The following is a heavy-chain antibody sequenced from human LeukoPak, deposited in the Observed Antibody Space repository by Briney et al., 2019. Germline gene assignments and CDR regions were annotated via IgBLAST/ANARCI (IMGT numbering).Heavy chain of an antibody. Sequence: SGTLSLTCAVSGGSIRSSNWWSWVRQPPGKGLEWIGYIYYSGSTYYSPSLKSRVTISVDTSKNQFSLKLSSVTAADTAKYYCARERGYSYDSYGPYSFHIWGQGTMVTVSS. J-gene: IGHJ3*02. CDR3: ARERGYSYDSYGPYSFHI. V-gene: IGHV4-4*02. CDR1: GGSIRSSNW. CDR2: IYYSGST. D-gene: IGHD3-22*01.